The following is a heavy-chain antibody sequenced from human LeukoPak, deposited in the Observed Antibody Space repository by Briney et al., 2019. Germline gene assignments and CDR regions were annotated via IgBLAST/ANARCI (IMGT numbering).Heavy chain of an antibody. Sequence: SETLSLTCTVSGGSISSSSYYWGWIRQPPGKGLEWIGSIYYSGSTYYNPSLKSRVTISVDTSKNQFSLKLSSVTAADTAVYYCASVTPSGYYYYMDVWGKGTTVTISS. CDR2: IYYSGST. V-gene: IGHV4-39*07. CDR1: GGSISSSSYY. D-gene: IGHD3-10*01. CDR3: ASVTPSGYYYYMDV. J-gene: IGHJ6*03.